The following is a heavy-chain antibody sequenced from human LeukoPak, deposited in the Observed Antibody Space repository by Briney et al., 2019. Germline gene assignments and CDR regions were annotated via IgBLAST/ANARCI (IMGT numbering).Heavy chain of an antibody. V-gene: IGHV3-64*01. CDR3: ARDRPTYYYDSSGYYDAFDI. CDR1: GFTFSSYA. CDR2: INSNGGST. J-gene: IGHJ3*02. D-gene: IGHD3-22*01. Sequence: GGSLRLSCVASGFTFSSYAMHWVRQTPGKGLEYVSGINSNGGSTHYANSVKGRFTISRDNSKHTLYLQMGSLRTEDTAVYYCARDRPTYYYDSSGYYDAFDIWGQGTMVTVSS.